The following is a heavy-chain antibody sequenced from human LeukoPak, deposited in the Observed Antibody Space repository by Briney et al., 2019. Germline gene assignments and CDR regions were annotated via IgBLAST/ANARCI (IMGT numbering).Heavy chain of an antibody. J-gene: IGHJ4*02. CDR2: ISSSGSTI. Sequence: GGSLRLSCAASGFTFSSYEMNWVRQAPGKGLEWVSYISSSGSTIYHADSVKGRFTISRDNAKNSLYLQMNSLRAEDTAVYYCARKNYYDSSSIDYWGQGTLVTVSS. V-gene: IGHV3-48*03. D-gene: IGHD3-22*01. CDR3: ARKNYYDSSSIDY. CDR1: GFTFSSYE.